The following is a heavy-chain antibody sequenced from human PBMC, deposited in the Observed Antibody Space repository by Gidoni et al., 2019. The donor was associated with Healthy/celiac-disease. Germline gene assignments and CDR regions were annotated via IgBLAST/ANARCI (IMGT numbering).Heavy chain of an antibody. Sequence: QVQLVESGGGVVQPGSSLRLSCAAAGLTFSRYARHWVRQAPGKGLEWVAVISYDGSNKYDADSVKGRFTISRDNSKNTLYLQMNSLRAEDTAVYYCARGMQYQLPGAVEWFDPWGQGTLVTVSS. CDR1: GLTFSRYA. CDR3: ARGMQYQLPGAVEWFDP. CDR2: ISYDGSNK. J-gene: IGHJ5*02. D-gene: IGHD2-2*01. V-gene: IGHV3-30-3*01.